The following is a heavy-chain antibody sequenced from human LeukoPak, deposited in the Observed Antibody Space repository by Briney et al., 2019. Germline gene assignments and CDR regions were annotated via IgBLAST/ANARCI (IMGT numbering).Heavy chain of an antibody. D-gene: IGHD4-17*01. Sequence: SQTLSLTCTVSGGSISSGGYYWSWIRQHPGKGLEWIGYIYYSGRTYYNPSLKSRVTISVDTSKNQFSLKLSSVTAADTAVYHCARVRDGDYGYIGFDPWGQGTLVTVSS. CDR2: IYYSGRT. CDR3: ARVRDGDYGYIGFDP. J-gene: IGHJ5*02. V-gene: IGHV4-31*03. CDR1: GGSISSGGYY.